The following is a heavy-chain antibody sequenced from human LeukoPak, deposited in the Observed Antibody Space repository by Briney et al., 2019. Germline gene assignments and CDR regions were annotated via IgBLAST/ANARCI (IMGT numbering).Heavy chain of an antibody. V-gene: IGHV4-59*02. Sequence: SETLSLTCTISGGSVSDYYWSWIRQSPGKGLEWIGYIYYTGSTTYNPSLKSRVTISADTSKNQFSLKLSSVTAADTAVYYCAREGSGYDSRWFDPWGQGTLVTVSS. CDR3: AREGSGYDSRWFDP. CDR1: GGSVSDYY. D-gene: IGHD5-12*01. CDR2: IYYTGST. J-gene: IGHJ5*02.